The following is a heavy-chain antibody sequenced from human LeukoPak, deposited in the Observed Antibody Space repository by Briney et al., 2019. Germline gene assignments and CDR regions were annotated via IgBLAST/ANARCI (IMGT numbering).Heavy chain of an antibody. CDR2: ISGSGGST. Sequence: GGSLRLSCAASGFTFSSYGMSWVRQAPGKGLEWVSAISGSGGSTYYADSVKGRFTISRDNSKNTLYLQMNSLRAEDTAVYYCAREARQYYYDSSGYYEPFFDYWGQGTLVTVSS. J-gene: IGHJ4*02. CDR1: GFTFSSYG. CDR3: AREARQYYYDSSGYYEPFFDY. V-gene: IGHV3-23*01. D-gene: IGHD3-22*01.